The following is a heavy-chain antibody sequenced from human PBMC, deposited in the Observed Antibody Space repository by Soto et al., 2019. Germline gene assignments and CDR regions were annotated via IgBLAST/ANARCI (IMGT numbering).Heavy chain of an antibody. J-gene: IGHJ4*02. V-gene: IGHV3-30*18. CDR2: ISYDGSNK. Sequence: GGALRLSCAASGFTFSSYGMHGVRQAPGKGLEWVAVISYDGSNKYYADSVKGRFTISRDNSTNTLYLQMNSLRDEDTAVYYCAQDQYSYGYLMDYWGQGTLVTVSS. D-gene: IGHD5-18*01. CDR1: GFTFSSYG. CDR3: AQDQYSYGYLMDY.